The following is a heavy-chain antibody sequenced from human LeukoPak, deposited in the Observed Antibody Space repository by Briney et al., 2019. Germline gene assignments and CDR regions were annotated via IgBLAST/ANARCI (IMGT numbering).Heavy chain of an antibody. CDR2: IYTSGST. CDR3: AREPVSSSFDY. V-gene: IGHV4-4*07. Sequence: PSETLSLTCTVSGGSISSYYWSWIRQPAGKGLEWIGRIYTSGSTNYNPSLKSRVTMSVDTSKNQFSLRLISVTAADTAVYYCAREPVSSSFDYWGQGTLVTVSS. D-gene: IGHD6-13*01. CDR1: GGSISSYY. J-gene: IGHJ4*02.